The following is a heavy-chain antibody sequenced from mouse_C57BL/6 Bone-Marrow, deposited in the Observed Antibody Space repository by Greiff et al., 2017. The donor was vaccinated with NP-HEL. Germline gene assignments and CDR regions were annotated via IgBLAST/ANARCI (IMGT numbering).Heavy chain of an antibody. CDR1: GFTFTDYY. CDR2: IRNKANGYTT. J-gene: IGHJ4*01. V-gene: IGHV7-3*01. CDR3: ARGYYGSSSYYAMDY. D-gene: IGHD1-1*01. Sequence: EVKLVESGGGLVQPGGSLSLSCAASGFTFTDYYMSWVRQPPGKALEWLGFIRNKANGYTTEYSATVKGRFTISSDNSQSILYLQMNALRAEDSATYYCARGYYGSSSYYAMDYWGQGTSVTVSS.